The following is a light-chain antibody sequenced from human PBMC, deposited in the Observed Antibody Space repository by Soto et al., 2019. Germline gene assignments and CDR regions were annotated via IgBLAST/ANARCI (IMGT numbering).Light chain of an antibody. Sequence: DIVMTQSPDSLAVSLGESATINCKSSQSVLYSSNNKNYLAWYRQKPGQPPKLLIYWASTRASGVPDRFSGSGSGTDFTLTISSLQAEDVAVYYCQQYDSTPYTFGQGTKLEIK. CDR1: QSVLYSSNNKNY. CDR3: QQYDSTPYT. V-gene: IGKV4-1*01. CDR2: WAS. J-gene: IGKJ2*01.